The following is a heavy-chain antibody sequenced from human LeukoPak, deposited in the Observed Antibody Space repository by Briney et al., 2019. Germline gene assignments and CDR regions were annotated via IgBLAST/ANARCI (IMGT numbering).Heavy chain of an antibody. D-gene: IGHD3-9*01. J-gene: IGHJ4*02. V-gene: IGHV4-4*02. CDR3: GKTDIYFNPIDY. CDR1: GVSISTSEW. Sequence: PSETLSLTCAVSGVSISTSEWWSWVRQPPGQGLEWIGEIHRDGRTRYNPSLTSRVTMSMDYSKNQFSLNVRFVTAADTAIYYCGKTDIYFNPIDYWGPGSLVTVSS. CDR2: IHRDGRT.